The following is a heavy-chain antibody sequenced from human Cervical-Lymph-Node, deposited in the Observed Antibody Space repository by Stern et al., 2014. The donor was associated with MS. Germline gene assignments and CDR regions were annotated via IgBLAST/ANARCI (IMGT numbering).Heavy chain of an antibody. CDR1: GFTFSTYS. CDR3: ATDYASSTG. J-gene: IGHJ4*02. D-gene: IGHD4/OR15-4a*01. CDR2: ISSSGGSI. Sequence: EVQLVESGGDLVQPEGSLRLSCAASGFTFSTYSMNWVRQAPGKGLQWLSYISSSGGSIYSADSGKGRFHISSATATTYLLLKMNSLRAEDTAVYYCATDYASSTGWGQGTLVTVSS. V-gene: IGHV3-48*01.